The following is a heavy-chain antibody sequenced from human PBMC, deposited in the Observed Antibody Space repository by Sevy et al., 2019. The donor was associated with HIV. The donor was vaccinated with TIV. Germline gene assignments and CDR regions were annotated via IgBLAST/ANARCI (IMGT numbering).Heavy chain of an antibody. J-gene: IGHJ6*02. CDR1: GFTFSSYS. Sequence: GGSLRLSCAASGFTFSSYSMNWVRQAPGKGLEWVSYISSSSSTIYYADSVKGRFTISRANAKNSLYLQMNSLRDEDTAVYYCARGAYQLLYYYYGMDVWGQGTTVTVSS. V-gene: IGHV3-48*02. CDR3: ARGAYQLLYYYYGMDV. D-gene: IGHD2-2*01. CDR2: ISSSSSTI.